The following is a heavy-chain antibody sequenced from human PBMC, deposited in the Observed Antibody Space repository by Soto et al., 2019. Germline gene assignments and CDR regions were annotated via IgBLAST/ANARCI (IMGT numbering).Heavy chain of an antibody. V-gene: IGHV3-23*01. J-gene: IGHJ6*02. D-gene: IGHD2-2*01. CDR1: GFTFSTHA. CDR2: FSGSGGNI. Sequence: EVQLLESGGGLVQPGGSLRLSCVASGFTFSTHAMSWVRQAPGKGLEWVSTFSGSGGNIYYAESVKGRLTISRDDYKNTLYLHMNSLRVEDTAVYYCAKDPPWTVGPLAMDVWGQGTTVTVSS. CDR3: AKDPPWTVGPLAMDV.